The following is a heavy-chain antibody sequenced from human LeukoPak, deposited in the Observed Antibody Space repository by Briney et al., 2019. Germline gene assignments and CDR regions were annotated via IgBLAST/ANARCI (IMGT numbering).Heavy chain of an antibody. Sequence: ASVKVSCKASGYTFTSYAMNWVRQAPGQGLEWMGWINTNTGNPTYAQGFTRRFVFSLDTSVSTAYLQISSLKAEDTAVYYCARESTMVRGVIIGPDYWGQGTLVTVSS. D-gene: IGHD3-10*01. CDR2: INTNTGNP. J-gene: IGHJ4*02. V-gene: IGHV7-4-1*02. CDR3: ARESTMVRGVIIGPDY. CDR1: GYTFTSYA.